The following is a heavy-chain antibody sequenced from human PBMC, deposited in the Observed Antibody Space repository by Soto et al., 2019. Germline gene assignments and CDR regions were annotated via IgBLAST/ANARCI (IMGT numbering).Heavy chain of an antibody. D-gene: IGHD2-15*01. CDR1: GFTFSDYS. CDR3: ERVRTCTGASCDGGGDY. CDR2: ISSDNNYI. J-gene: IGHJ4*02. V-gene: IGHV3-21*02. Sequence: EVQLVESGGGLVKPRGSLRLSCAASGFTFSDYSMNWMRQAPGKGLEWVASISSDNNYIYYRDSVEGRFTISRDNAKKSLYLHMTRLGAEETAVDYCERVRTCTGASCDGGGDYWGQGTLVNVSS.